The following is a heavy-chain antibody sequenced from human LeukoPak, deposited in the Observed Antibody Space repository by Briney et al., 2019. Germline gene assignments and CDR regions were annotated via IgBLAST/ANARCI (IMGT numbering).Heavy chain of an antibody. V-gene: IGHV3-33*08. J-gene: IGHJ4*02. CDR2: IWYDGSNK. D-gene: IGHD6-19*01. CDR3: AREKGSGCLLDY. CDR1: AFTFSSYA. Sequence: PGGSLRLSCAASAFTFSSYAMSWVRQAPGEGLEWVAVIWYDGSNKYYADSVKGRFTISRDNSKNTLYLQMNSLRAEDTAVYYCAREKGSGCLLDYWGQGTLVTVSS.